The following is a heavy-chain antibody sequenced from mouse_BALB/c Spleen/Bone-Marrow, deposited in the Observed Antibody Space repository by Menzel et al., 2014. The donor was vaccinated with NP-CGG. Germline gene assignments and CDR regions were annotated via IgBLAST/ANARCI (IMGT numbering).Heavy chain of an antibody. V-gene: IGHV14-3*02. CDR1: GFNIKDTY. CDR3: TRRGFDF. CDR2: IDPENGNI. J-gene: IGHJ2*01. Sequence: EVQLQQSGAELEKPGASVKLSCTASGFNIKDTYIHWVKRRPEQGLEWIGRIDPENGNIKYDPKFQVKATITADTSSNTAYLQLSSLTSEDTAVYYCTRRGFDFWGQGTTLTVSS.